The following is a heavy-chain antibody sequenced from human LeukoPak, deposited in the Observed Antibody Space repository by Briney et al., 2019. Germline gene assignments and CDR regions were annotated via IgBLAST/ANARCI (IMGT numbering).Heavy chain of an antibody. CDR2: INHSGST. V-gene: IGHV4-34*01. Sequence: VSLRLSCAASGFTFSDFYMSWIRQAPGKGLEWIGEINHSGSTNYNLSLKSRVTISVDTSKNQFSLKLSSVTAADTAVYYCARGPGDCSSTSCYLDWDYVWGRGTAFDIWGQGTMVTVSS. CDR1: GFTFSDFY. D-gene: IGHD2-2*01. J-gene: IGHJ3*02. CDR3: ARGPGDCSSTSCYLDWDYVWGRGTAFDI.